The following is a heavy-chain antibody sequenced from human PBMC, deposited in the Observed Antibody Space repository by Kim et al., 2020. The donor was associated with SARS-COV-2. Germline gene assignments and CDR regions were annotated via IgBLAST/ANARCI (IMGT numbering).Heavy chain of an antibody. Sequence: SETLSLTCTVSGGSISSYYWSWIRQPPGKGLEWIGYIYYSGSTNYNPSLKSRVTISVDTSKNQFSLKLSSVTAADTAVYYCARERVKVGTVTHHTYYYGMDVWGQGTTVTVSS. D-gene: IGHD4-17*01. V-gene: IGHV4-59*01. CDR2: IYYSGST. CDR1: GGSISSYY. J-gene: IGHJ6*02. CDR3: ARERVKVGTVTHHTYYYGMDV.